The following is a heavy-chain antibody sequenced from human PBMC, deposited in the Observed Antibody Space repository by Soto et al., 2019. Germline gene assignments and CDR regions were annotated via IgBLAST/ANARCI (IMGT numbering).Heavy chain of an antibody. CDR2: ISRSSSTI. D-gene: IGHD5-12*01. Sequence: GGSLRLSCAASGFTFSSYSMNWVRQAPGKGLEWVSYISRSSSTIYYADSVKGRFTISRDNAKNSLYLQMNSLRAEDTAVDYCARAGGGIVATHDGFDIWGQGTMVTVSS. V-gene: IGHV3-48*04. J-gene: IGHJ3*02. CDR1: GFTFSSYS. CDR3: ARAGGGIVATHDGFDI.